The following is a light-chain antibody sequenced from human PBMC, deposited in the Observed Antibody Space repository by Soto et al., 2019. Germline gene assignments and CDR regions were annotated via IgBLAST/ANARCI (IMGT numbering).Light chain of an antibody. CDR2: GAS. J-gene: IGKJ4*01. CDR1: QSVRSNY. V-gene: IGKV3-20*01. Sequence: EIVLTQSPGALSLSPGERATLSCRASQSVRSNYLAWYQQKPGQAPRLLIYGASSRATGIPDRFSGRGSGTDFTLTISRLETEDFAVYYCQQYGSSPPVTFGGGTRVEIK. CDR3: QQYGSSPPVT.